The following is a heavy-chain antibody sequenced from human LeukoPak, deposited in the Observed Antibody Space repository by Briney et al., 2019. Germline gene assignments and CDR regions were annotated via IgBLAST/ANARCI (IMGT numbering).Heavy chain of an antibody. CDR1: GFTFSSYD. J-gene: IGHJ4*02. V-gene: IGHV3-13*01. CDR3: ARVPPFYGSGSLTGFFDY. D-gene: IGHD3-10*01. Sequence: GGSLRLSCAASGFTFSSYDMHWVRQATGKGLEWVSAIGTAGDTYYPGSVKGRFTISRENAENSLYLQMNSLRAGDTAVYYCARVPPFYGSGSLTGFFDYWGQGTLATVSS. CDR2: IGTAGDT.